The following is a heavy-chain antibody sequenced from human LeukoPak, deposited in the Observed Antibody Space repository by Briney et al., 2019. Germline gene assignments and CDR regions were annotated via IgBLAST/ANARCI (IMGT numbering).Heavy chain of an antibody. D-gene: IGHD5-12*01. V-gene: IGHV3-23*01. CDR2: ISGNGVST. CDR3: AKLAIGWLAPVDY. Sequence: GGSPRLSCAASRFTFSSYAMSWVRQAPGKGLEWVSAISGNGVSTYYADSVKGRFTISRDNSKNTLYLQMNSLRAEDTAVYYCAKLAIGWLAPVDYWGQGTLVTVSS. CDR1: RFTFSSYA. J-gene: IGHJ4*02.